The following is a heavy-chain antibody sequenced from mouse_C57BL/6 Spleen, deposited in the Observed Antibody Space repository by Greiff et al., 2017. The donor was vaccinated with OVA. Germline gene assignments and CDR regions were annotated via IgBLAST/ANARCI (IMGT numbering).Heavy chain of an antibody. Sequence: EVMLVESGGGLVQPKGSLKLSCAASGFTFNTYAMHWVRQAPGKGLEWVARIRSKSSNYATYYADSVKDRFTISRDDSQSMLYLQMNNLKTEDTAMYYCVRADYYGSSYGYCDVWGTGTTVTVSS. CDR2: IRSKSSNYAT. CDR1: GFTFNTYA. CDR3: VRADYYGSSYGYCDV. J-gene: IGHJ1*03. V-gene: IGHV10-3*01. D-gene: IGHD1-1*01.